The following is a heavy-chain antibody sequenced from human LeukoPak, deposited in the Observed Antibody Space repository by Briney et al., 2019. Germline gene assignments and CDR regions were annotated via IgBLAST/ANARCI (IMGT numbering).Heavy chain of an antibody. CDR2: ISYDGSNK. CDR3: AKEMYDY. Sequence: GGSLRLSCAASGFTFSSYGMHWARQAPGKGLEWVAVISYDGSNKYYADSVKGRFTISRDNSKNTLYLQMNSLRAEDTAVYYCAKEMYDYWGQGTLVTVSS. CDR1: GFTFSSYG. V-gene: IGHV3-30*18. J-gene: IGHJ4*02.